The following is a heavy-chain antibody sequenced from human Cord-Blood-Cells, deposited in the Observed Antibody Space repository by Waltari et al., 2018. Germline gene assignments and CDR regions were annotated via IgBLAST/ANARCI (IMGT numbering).Heavy chain of an antibody. V-gene: IGHV4-34*01. Sequence: QVQLQQCGAGLLKPSETLSLTCAVYGGAFCGYYWSWIRQPPGKGLEWVGEINHSGSTNYNPSRKSRVTISVDTSKNQFSLRLSSVTAADTAVYYCARQGLTDAFDIWGQGTMVTVSS. J-gene: IGHJ3*02. CDR3: ARQGLTDAFDI. CDR2: INHSGST. CDR1: GGAFCGYY. D-gene: IGHD6-25*01.